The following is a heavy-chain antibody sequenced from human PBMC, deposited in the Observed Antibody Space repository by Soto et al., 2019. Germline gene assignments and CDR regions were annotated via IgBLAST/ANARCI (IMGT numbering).Heavy chain of an antibody. CDR2: ISYDGSNK. J-gene: IGHJ4*02. Sequence: GGSLRLSCAASGFTFSSYGMHWVRQAPGKGLEWVAVISYDGSNKYYADSVKGRFTISRDNSKNTLYLQMNSLRAEDTAVYYCAKEEIVVVVAATNSPGNNFDYWGQGTLVTVSS. D-gene: IGHD2-15*01. V-gene: IGHV3-30*18. CDR1: GFTFSSYG. CDR3: AKEEIVVVVAATNSPGNNFDY.